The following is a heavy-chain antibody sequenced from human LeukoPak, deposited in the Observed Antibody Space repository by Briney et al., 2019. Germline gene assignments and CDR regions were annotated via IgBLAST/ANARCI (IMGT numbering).Heavy chain of an antibody. J-gene: IGHJ5*02. Sequence: PGGSLRLSCVTSGFTFSSYGMSWVRQAPGKGLVWVSRINSDGSSTTYADSVKGRFTISRDNAKNTLYLQMNSLRAEDTAVYYCARGPRVVVVPAAIGHWFDPWGQGTLVTVSS. CDR2: INSDGSST. CDR1: GFTFSSYG. V-gene: IGHV3-74*01. D-gene: IGHD2-2*01. CDR3: ARGPRVVVVPAAIGHWFDP.